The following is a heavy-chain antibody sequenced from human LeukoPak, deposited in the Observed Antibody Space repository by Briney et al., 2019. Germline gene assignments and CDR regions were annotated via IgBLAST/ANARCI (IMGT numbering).Heavy chain of an antibody. D-gene: IGHD1-26*01. Sequence: RASVKVSCKASGYTFTSYDINWVRQATGQGLEWMGWMNPNSGNTGYAQKFQGRVTITRNTSISTAYMELTSLRSEDTAVYYCARGMVDGGSYYPGDRYYYMDVWGKGTTVTVSS. J-gene: IGHJ6*03. CDR3: ARGMVDGGSYYPGDRYYYMDV. V-gene: IGHV1-8*03. CDR2: MNPNSGNT. CDR1: GYTFTSYD.